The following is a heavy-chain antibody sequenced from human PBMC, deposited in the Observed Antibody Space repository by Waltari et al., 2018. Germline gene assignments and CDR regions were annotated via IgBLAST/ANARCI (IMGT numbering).Heavy chain of an antibody. V-gene: IGHV3-33*05. J-gene: IGHJ6*02. CDR2: IKYDVSIK. Sequence: QVHVVESGGGVVQPGGSLRLSCAASGFTLGNYGMNWVRQAPGKWLKWVAVIKYDVSIKNYADSVKGRFTISRENSKNTLYLEMKSLRAEDTAVYYCAREYSRICFHALDGWGQGTAVTVSS. CDR1: GFTLGNYG. CDR3: AREYSRICFHALDG. D-gene: IGHD6-13*01.